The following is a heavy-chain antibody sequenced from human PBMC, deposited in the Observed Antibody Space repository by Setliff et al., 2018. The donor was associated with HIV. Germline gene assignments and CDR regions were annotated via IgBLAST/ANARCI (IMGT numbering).Heavy chain of an antibody. D-gene: IGHD3-10*01. V-gene: IGHV1-18*01. Sequence: AXVKVSGXASGYTFXSYGISWVRQAPGQGLEXXXXXSPATDKTNYAQKLQGTXTMTTDTSTSTAYMDLRSLRSDDTAVYYCARRGNYYASAFDYWGQGTLVTVSS. CDR2: XSPATDKT. CDR1: GYTFXSYG. CDR3: ARRGNYYASAFDY. J-gene: IGHJ4*02.